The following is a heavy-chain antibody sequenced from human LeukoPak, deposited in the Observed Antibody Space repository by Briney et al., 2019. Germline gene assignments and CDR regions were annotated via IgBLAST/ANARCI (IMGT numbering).Heavy chain of an antibody. CDR1: GFTFSNYE. D-gene: IGHD3-22*01. CDR2: INTGGGNI. V-gene: IGHV3-48*03. Sequence: GGSLPLSCAVTGFTFSNYEMQWIRQPAGMGLECVSYINTGGGNIYYADSVKCLFTISRDNAKNSLYLQMNSLRAEDTAVYYCASSSGRLFDYWGQGTLVTVSS. CDR3: ASSSGRLFDY. J-gene: IGHJ4*02.